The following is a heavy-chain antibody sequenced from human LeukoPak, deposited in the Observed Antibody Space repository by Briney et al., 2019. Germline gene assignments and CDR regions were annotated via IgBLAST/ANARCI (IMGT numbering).Heavy chain of an antibody. CDR2: ISYDGSNK. V-gene: IGHV3-30-3*01. J-gene: IGHJ6*02. CDR1: RFTFSSYA. D-gene: IGHD2-2*01. Sequence: GGSLRLSCAASRFTFSSYAMHWVRQAPGKGLEWVAVISYDGSNKYYADSVKGRFTISRDNSKNTLYLQMNSLRAEDTAVYYCARDRVVVVPAASTYYYYYYGMDVWGQGTTVTVSS. CDR3: ARDRVVVVPAASTYYYYYYGMDV.